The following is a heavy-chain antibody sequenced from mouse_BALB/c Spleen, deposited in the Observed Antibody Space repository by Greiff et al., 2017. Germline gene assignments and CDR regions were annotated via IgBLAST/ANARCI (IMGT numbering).Heavy chain of an antibody. CDR1: GFSLTSYG. Sequence: QVHVKQSGPSLVQPSQSLSITCTVSGFSLTSYGVHWVRQSPGKGLEWLGVIWRGGSTDYNAAFMSRLSITKDNSKSQVFFKMNSLQADDTAIYYCAKNSKNYYGSSPYAMDYWGQGTSVTVSS. D-gene: IGHD1-1*01. CDR2: IWRGGST. CDR3: AKNSKNYYGSSPYAMDY. J-gene: IGHJ4*01. V-gene: IGHV2-5-1*01.